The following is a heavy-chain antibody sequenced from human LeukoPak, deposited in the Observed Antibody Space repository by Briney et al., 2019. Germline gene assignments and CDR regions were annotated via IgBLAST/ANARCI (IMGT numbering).Heavy chain of an antibody. CDR2: ISYDGSNK. Sequence: TGRSLRLSCAASGFTFSSYGMHWVRQAPGKGLEWVALISYDGSNKYYADSVKGRFTISRDNSKNTLYLQMNSLRAEDTAVYYCARSGWSLANWFDPWGQGTLVTVSS. J-gene: IGHJ5*02. D-gene: IGHD6-19*01. CDR1: GFTFSSYG. V-gene: IGHV3-30*03. CDR3: ARSGWSLANWFDP.